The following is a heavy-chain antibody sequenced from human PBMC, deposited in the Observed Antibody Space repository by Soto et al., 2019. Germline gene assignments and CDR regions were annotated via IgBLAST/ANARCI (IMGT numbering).Heavy chain of an antibody. V-gene: IGHV4-59*12. CDR3: AREVGDLGTRFDP. J-gene: IGHJ5*02. D-gene: IGHD1-26*01. Sequence: SETLSLTCTVSGGSISSYYWSWIRQPPGKGLEWIGSIYYSGGTYYNPSLKSRVTISVDTSKNQFSLKLSSVTAADTAVYYCAREVGDLGTRFDPWGQGTLVTVSS. CDR1: GGSISSYY. CDR2: IYYSGGT.